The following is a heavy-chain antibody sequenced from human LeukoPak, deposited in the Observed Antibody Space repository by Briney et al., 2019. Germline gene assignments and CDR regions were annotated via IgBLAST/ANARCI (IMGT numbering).Heavy chain of an antibody. D-gene: IGHD1-26*01. CDR2: ISTISII. J-gene: IGHJ6*02. CDR3: ARGHIVGATIAGMDV. CDR1: GFTFSSYE. Sequence: GGSLRLSCAASGFTFSSYEMNWVRQAPGKGLGWVSYISTISIIYYADSVKGRFTISRDNAKNSLYLQMNSLRAEDTAVYYCARGHIVGATIAGMDVWGQGTTVTVSS. V-gene: IGHV3-48*03.